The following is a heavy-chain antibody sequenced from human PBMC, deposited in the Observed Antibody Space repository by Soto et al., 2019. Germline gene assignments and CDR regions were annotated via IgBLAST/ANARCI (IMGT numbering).Heavy chain of an antibody. D-gene: IGHD2-2*01. J-gene: IGHJ6*02. CDR1: GYSISRSRYY. CDR3: ARHLYSTSPDV. Sequence: SETLSLPGPDSGYSISRSRYYWGWIRQPPGKGLEWIASIHYTGGTYYNPSLRSRVTISVDTSKTQFSLTVSSVTAADTAVYYCARHLYSTSPDVWGQGTSVTVSS. V-gene: IGHV4-39*01. CDR2: IHYTGGT.